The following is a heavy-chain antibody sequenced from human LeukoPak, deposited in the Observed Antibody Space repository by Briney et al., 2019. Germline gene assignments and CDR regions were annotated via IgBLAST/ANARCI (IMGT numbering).Heavy chain of an antibody. CDR3: ARRRLEILWGSYRYPPYYFDY. Sequence: SETLSLTCAVYGGSFSGYYWSWIRQPPGKGLEWIGEIDHSGSTNYNPSLKSRVTISADTSKNQFSLKLSSVTAADTAVYYCARRRLEILWGSYRYPPYYFDYWGQGTLVTVSS. V-gene: IGHV4-34*01. J-gene: IGHJ4*02. CDR2: IDHSGST. D-gene: IGHD3-16*02. CDR1: GGSFSGYY.